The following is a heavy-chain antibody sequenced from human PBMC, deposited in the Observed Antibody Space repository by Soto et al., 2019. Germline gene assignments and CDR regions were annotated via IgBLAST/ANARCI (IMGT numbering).Heavy chain of an antibody. D-gene: IGHD6-19*01. Sequence: XGSLRLSCAASGFTFSSYAMNWVRQAPGKGLEWVSVISYDRSNKYYADSVKGRFTISRDNSKNTLYLQMNSLRAEDTAVYYCARPNSSGWFRYFDYWGQGTLVTVSS. J-gene: IGHJ4*03. CDR1: GFTFSSYA. V-gene: IGHV3-30-3*01. CDR2: ISYDRSNK. CDR3: ARPNSSGWFRYFDY.